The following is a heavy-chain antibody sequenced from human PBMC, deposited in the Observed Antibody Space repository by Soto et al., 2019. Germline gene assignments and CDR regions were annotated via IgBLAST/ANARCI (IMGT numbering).Heavy chain of an antibody. Sequence: QLQLQESGPGLVKPSETLSRTCTVSGGSISSSSYYWGWIRQPPGKGLEWIGIIYYSGSTYYNPSLKSRVTISVDTSKNQFSLKLSSVSATDTAVYYCATSNWFDPWGQGTLVTVSS. CDR1: GGSISSSSYY. CDR2: IYYSGST. J-gene: IGHJ5*02. V-gene: IGHV4-39*01. CDR3: ATSNWFDP.